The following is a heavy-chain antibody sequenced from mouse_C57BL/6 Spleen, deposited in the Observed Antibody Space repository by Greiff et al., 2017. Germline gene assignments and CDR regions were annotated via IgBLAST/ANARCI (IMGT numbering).Heavy chain of an antibody. J-gene: IGHJ4*01. CDR3: ARWDTTGYYAMDY. D-gene: IGHD2-12*01. Sequence: EVKLVESGGGLVKPGGSLKLSCAASGFTFSDYGMNWVRQAPEKGLEWVAYISSGSSTIYYADTVKVRFNISRDNAKNTLFLQMTIMRSEDKAMYYCARWDTTGYYAMDYWGKGTSVTVSS. CDR2: ISSGSSTI. CDR1: GFTFSDYG. V-gene: IGHV5-17*01.